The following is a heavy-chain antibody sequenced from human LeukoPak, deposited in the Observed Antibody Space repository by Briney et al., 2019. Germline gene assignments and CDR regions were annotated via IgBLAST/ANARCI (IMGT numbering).Heavy chain of an antibody. CDR3: ARGGTYFDN. Sequence: ASVKVSCKASGGTFSSYAISWVRQAPGQGLEWMGGIIPIFGTANYAQDFQGRVTITADASTTTAYMELSSLRSEDTAVYYCARGGTYFDNWGQGTLVTVSS. CDR1: GGTFSSYA. V-gene: IGHV1-69*13. CDR2: IIPIFGTA. J-gene: IGHJ5*02.